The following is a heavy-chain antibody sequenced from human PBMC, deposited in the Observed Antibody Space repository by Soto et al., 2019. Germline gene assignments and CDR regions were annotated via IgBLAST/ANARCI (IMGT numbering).Heavy chain of an antibody. V-gene: IGHV4-34*01. D-gene: IGHD2-15*01. CDR3: ARGLRSVVVVAATRNYYYGMDV. J-gene: IGHJ6*02. CDR1: GGSFSGYY. CDR2: INHSGST. Sequence: SETLSLTCAAYGGSFSGYYWSWIRQPPGKGLEWIGEINHSGSTNYNPSLKSRVTISVDTSKNQFSLKLSSVTAADTAVYYCARGLRSVVVVAATRNYYYGMDVWGQGTTVTVSS.